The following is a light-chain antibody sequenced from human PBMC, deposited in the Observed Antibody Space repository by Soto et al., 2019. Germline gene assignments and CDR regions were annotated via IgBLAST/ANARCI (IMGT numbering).Light chain of an antibody. CDR2: DAS. CDR3: QKSNGACT. J-gene: IGKJ3*01. V-gene: IGKV1-27*01. CDR1: QSIGNW. Sequence: DNQMTQSPATLAASGRDRVTLXXRASQSIGNWLAWYQQKPGKAPQXRIYDASTLQSGVPPRFSGSGSGADFTLTISSLQPEDVGTYYCQKSNGACTFGPGTNVEIK.